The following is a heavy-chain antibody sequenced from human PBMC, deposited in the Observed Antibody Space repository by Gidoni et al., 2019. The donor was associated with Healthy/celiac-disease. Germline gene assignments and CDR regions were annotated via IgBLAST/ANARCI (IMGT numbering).Heavy chain of an antibody. V-gene: IGHV3-33*01. D-gene: IGHD2-15*01. Sequence: QVQLVESGGGVVQPGRSLRLSCAASGFTFSSYGMHWVRQAPGKGLEWVAVIWYDGSNKYYADSVKGRFTISRDNSKNTLYLQMNSLRAEDTAVYYCARDEAGYCSGGSCYSGYWGQGTLVTVSS. J-gene: IGHJ4*02. CDR2: IWYDGSNK. CDR3: ARDEAGYCSGGSCYSGY. CDR1: GFTFSSYG.